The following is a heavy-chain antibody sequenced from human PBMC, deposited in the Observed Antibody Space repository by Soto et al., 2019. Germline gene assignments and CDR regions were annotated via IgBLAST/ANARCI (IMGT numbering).Heavy chain of an antibody. CDR1: GDTFSSYA. Sequence: QVQLVQSGAEVKKPGSSVKVSCKASGDTFSSYAISWVRQAPGQGLEWMGGIIPIFGTANYAQKFQGRVTITADESTITAYMELRSLRSEDTAVYYCATAYCGGDCYLIWGQGTLVTVSS. J-gene: IGHJ4*02. D-gene: IGHD2-21*02. CDR2: IIPIFGTA. V-gene: IGHV1-69*01. CDR3: ATAYCGGDCYLI.